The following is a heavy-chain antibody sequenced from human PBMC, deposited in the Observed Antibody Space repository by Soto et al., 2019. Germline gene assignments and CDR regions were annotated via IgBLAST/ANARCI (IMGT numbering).Heavy chain of an antibody. CDR1: GYSFASSW. D-gene: IGHD3-3*01. J-gene: IGHJ4*02. CDR2: IYPGDSDT. CDR3: ARRVASYEFFDY. Sequence: PGESLKISCKGSGYSFASSWIGWVRQMPGKGLDWMGIIYPGDSDTRYSPSFQGQVSISADKSIGTAYLQWSSLKASDSAIYYCARRVASYEFFDYWGQGTLVTSPQ. V-gene: IGHV5-51*01.